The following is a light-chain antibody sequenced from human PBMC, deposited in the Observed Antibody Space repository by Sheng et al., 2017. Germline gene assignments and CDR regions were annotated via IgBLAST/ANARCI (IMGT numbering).Light chain of an antibody. J-gene: IGKJ2*01. Sequence: DIQMTQSPSSLSASVGDRVTIPCRASQNVRTYVNWYQQKPGKAPKLMIYAASNLQSGVPSRFSGSGSGTDFTLTIASLQPEDSATYFCQQTYTFPYTFGQGTKLXMK. CDR1: QNVRTY. V-gene: IGKV1-39*01. CDR3: QQTYTFPYT. CDR2: AAS.